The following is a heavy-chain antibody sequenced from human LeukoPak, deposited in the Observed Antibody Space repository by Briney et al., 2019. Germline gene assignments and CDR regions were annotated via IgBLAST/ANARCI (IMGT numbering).Heavy chain of an antibody. CDR2: IYTSGGT. D-gene: IGHD4-17*01. V-gene: IGHV4-4*07. CDR1: GGSISSYY. CDR3: ARTHDYGDYFEETSVMGGMHV. J-gene: IGHJ6*02. Sequence: TSETLSLTCTVSGGSISSYYWSWIRQPAGKGLEWIGRIYTSGGTNYNPSLKSRVTMSVDTSKNQFSLKLSSVTAADTAVYYCARTHDYGDYFEETSVMGGMHVWGQGTTVTESS.